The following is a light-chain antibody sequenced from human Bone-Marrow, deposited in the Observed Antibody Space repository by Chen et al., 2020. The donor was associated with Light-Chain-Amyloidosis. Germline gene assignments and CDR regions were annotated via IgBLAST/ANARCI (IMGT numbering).Light chain of an antibody. CDR1: SGSIATNY. J-gene: IGLJ3*02. Sequence: NFMLTQPHSVSESPGKTVIISCTRSSGSIATNYVQWYQQRPGSSPPTVIYEDDQRPSGVPDRFSGSIARSSNSASLTISGLKTEDEADYYCQSYQGSSQGVFGGGPKLTVL. V-gene: IGLV6-57*01. CDR3: QSYQGSSQGV. CDR2: EDD.